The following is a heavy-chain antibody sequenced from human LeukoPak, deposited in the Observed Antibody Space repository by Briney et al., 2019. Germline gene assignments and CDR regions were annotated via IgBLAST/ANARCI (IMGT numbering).Heavy chain of an antibody. J-gene: IGHJ4*02. V-gene: IGHV4/OR15-8*02. CDR3: SRESRPFCPFGY. Sequence: TSETLSLTCGVSGGSISGTNWWSWVRQPPGQGLEWIGEISLAGQTNFNPSLNGRVTMSLDKSSNKLYLHLTSVTAADTATYFCSRESRPFCPFGYWGQGTLVIVSS. CDR1: GGSISGTNW. CDR2: ISLAGQT. D-gene: IGHD2-2*01.